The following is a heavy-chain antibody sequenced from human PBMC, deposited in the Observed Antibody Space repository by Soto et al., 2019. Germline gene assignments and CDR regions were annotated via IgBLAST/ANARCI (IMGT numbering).Heavy chain of an antibody. D-gene: IGHD6-13*01. V-gene: IGHV4-59*08. J-gene: IGHJ5*01. CDR3: ARHVNCRMSGTWFDS. CDR2: ISYSGST. Sequence: PSETLSLTCTVSGSSISSYYWSWIRQPPGKGLEWIGYISYSGSTNYNPSLRSRVTMSVDTSKKQFSLKLSSVTAADTAVYYCARHVNCRMSGTWFDSWGRGTLVTVSS. CDR1: GSSISSYY.